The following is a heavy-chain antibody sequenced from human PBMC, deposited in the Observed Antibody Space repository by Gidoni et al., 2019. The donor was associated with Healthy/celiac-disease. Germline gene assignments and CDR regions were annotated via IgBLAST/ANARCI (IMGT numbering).Heavy chain of an antibody. CDR1: GFTFSSSW. CDR3: ARVMGLRFLEWPKYGMDV. D-gene: IGHD3-3*01. J-gene: IGHJ6*02. Sequence: EVQLVESGGGLVQPGGSLRLSCSASGFTFSSSWMSWVRQAPGQGLEWVANIKQDGSEKYDVDSVKGRFTISRDNAKNSLYLQMNSLRAEDTAVYYCARVMGLRFLEWPKYGMDVWGQGTTVTVSS. CDR2: IKQDGSEK. V-gene: IGHV3-7*01.